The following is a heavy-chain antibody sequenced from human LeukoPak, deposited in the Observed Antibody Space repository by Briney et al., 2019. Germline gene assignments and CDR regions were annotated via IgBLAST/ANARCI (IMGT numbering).Heavy chain of an antibody. Sequence: PGGSLRLSCAASGLTPSGYWAHWVRHAPGKRLVWVSRNGGASSISYAVSVKGRSNISRDNAKSTLYLQMNSLRVEDTAAYYCPRARGNNYGYFEYRGQGTLVTVSS. CDR2: NGGASSI. CDR1: GLTPSGYW. J-gene: IGHJ4*02. D-gene: IGHD5-18*01. V-gene: IGHV3-74*01. CDR3: PRARGNNYGYFEY.